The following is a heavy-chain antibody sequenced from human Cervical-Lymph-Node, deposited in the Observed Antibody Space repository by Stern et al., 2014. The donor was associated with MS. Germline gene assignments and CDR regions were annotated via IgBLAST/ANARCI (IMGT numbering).Heavy chain of an antibody. V-gene: IGHV1-69*01. CDR1: GGTFSKFP. Sequence: VQLVESGPEVTKPGSSVKVSCKASGGTFSKFPSSWVRQAPGQGLAWMGGIFPGFGTPTYAQEFRGRVTITADVSTSTVYMELSSLRSDDTAVYYCALSSETSDRWYSLGYDLWGQGTLVTVSS. J-gene: IGHJ5*02. CDR3: ALSSETSDRWYSLGYDL. D-gene: IGHD6-13*01. CDR2: IFPGFGTP.